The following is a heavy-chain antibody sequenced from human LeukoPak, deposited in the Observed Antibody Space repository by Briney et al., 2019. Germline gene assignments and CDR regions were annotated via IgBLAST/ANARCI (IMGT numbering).Heavy chain of an antibody. CDR3: ATTDKNRYYINV. V-gene: IGHV4-39*07. D-gene: IGHD2-21*01. CDR2: IYYSGST. CDR1: GGSISSSSYY. J-gene: IGHJ6*01. Sequence: SETLSLTCTVSGGSISSSSYYWGWIRQPPGKGPEWIGSIYYSGSTYYNPSLKSRVTISVDTSKNQFSLKLSSVTAADTAVYFCATTDKNRYYINVWGPGTTVIVSS.